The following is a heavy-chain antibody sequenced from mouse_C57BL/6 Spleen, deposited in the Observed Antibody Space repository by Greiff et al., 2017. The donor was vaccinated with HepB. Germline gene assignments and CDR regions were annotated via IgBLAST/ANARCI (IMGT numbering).Heavy chain of an antibody. CDR1: GYTFTSYW. Sequence: VQLQQPGAELVKPGASVKMSCKASGYTFTSYWITWVKQRPGQGLEWIGDIYPGSGSTNYNEKFKSKATLTVDTSSSTVYMQLSSLTSEDSAVYYCARWATTNYYAMDYWGQGTSVTVSS. V-gene: IGHV1-55*01. D-gene: IGHD3-1*01. CDR2: IYPGSGST. J-gene: IGHJ4*01. CDR3: ARWATTNYYAMDY.